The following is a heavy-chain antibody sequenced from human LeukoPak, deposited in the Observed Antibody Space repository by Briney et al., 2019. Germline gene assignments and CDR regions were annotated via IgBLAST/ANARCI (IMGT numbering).Heavy chain of an antibody. CDR1: GFTFSSYW. V-gene: IGHV3-7*01. D-gene: IGHD3-3*01. CDR3: ARTLYDFWSGYYGGTLFDY. J-gene: IGHJ4*02. Sequence: GGSLRRSCAASGFTFSSYWMSWVRQAPGKGLEWVANIKQDGSEKYYVDSVKGRFTISRDNAKNSLYLQMNSLRAEDTAVYYCARTLYDFWSGYYGGTLFDYWGQGTLVTVSS. CDR2: IKQDGSEK.